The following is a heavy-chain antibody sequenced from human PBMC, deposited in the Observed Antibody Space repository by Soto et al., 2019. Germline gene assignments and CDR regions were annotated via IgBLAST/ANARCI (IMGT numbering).Heavy chain of an antibody. J-gene: IGHJ4*02. Sequence: GGSLRLSCAASGFTFSSYAMHWVRQAPGKGLEWVAVISYDGSNKYYADSVKGRFTISRDNSKNTLYLLMNSLRAEDTAVYYCARGSAIVVVVAASYWGQGTLVTVSS. CDR2: ISYDGSNK. CDR1: GFTFSSYA. V-gene: IGHV3-30-3*01. D-gene: IGHD2-15*01. CDR3: ARGSAIVVVVAASY.